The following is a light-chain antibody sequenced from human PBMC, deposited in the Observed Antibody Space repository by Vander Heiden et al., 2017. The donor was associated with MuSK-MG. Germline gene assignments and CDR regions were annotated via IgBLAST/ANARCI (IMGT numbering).Light chain of an antibody. J-gene: IGKJ4*01. CDR3: QQSYSTPLT. Sequence: DIQLTQSPPSLSASVGDRVTIACRASKSISSYLNWYQQKPGKAPKLLIYAASSLQSGVPSSFSGSGSGADFTLTISRLQPENFATYYCQQSYSTPLTFGGGTKVEIK. CDR1: KSISSY. V-gene: IGKV1-39*01. CDR2: AAS.